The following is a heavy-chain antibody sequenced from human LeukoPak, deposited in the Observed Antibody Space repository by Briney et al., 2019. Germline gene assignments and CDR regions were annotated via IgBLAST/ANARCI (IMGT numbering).Heavy chain of an antibody. J-gene: IGHJ4*02. CDR1: GGTFSSYA. V-gene: IGHV1-69*04. CDR3: ARDRTSRIAAAGFDY. Sequence: SVKVSCKASGGTFSSYAISWVRQAPGQGLEWMGRIIPILGIANYAQKFQGRVTITAHKSTSTAYMELSSLRSEDTAVYYCARDRTSRIAAAGFDYWGQGTLVTVSS. CDR2: IIPILGIA. D-gene: IGHD6-13*01.